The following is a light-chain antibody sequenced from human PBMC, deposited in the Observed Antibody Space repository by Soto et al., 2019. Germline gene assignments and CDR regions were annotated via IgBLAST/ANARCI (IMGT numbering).Light chain of an antibody. CDR2: TSS. CDR1: QGISSY. CDR3: QQRHSYPIT. Sequence: IQLTQSPSSLSSSLLDRVTITCLASQGISSYLAWYQQKPLKAPNLLIHTSSTLKSGVPSRFSGSGYGTEFTITISSLQPEDFATHYCQQRHSYPITFGQGTRLEI. J-gene: IGKJ5*01. V-gene: IGKV1-9*01.